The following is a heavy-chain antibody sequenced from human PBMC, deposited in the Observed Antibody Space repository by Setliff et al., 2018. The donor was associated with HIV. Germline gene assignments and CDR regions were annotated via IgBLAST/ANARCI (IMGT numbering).Heavy chain of an antibody. Sequence: GGSLRLSCAASGFTVSSYYMTRVRQAPGKGLEWVSVIYSGGSTYYADSVKGRFTISRDNSKNTVYLQMNSLRAEDTAVYYCARVERLPAGFYYYYYMDVWGKGTTVTVSS. V-gene: IGHV3-53*01. CDR2: IYSGGST. J-gene: IGHJ6*03. CDR1: GFTVSSYY. CDR3: ARVERLPAGFYYYYYMDV. D-gene: IGHD1-26*01.